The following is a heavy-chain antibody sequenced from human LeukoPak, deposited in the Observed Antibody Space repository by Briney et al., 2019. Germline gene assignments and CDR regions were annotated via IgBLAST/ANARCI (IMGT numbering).Heavy chain of an antibody. D-gene: IGHD6-19*01. Sequence: ASVKVSCKASGYTFTGYYMHWVRQAPGQGLEWMGWMNPNSGNTGYAQKFQGRVTMTRNTSISTAYMELSSLRSEDTAVYYCARIGQWLDYFDYWGQGTLVTVSS. CDR3: ARIGQWLDYFDY. J-gene: IGHJ4*02. V-gene: IGHV1-8*02. CDR1: GYTFTGYY. CDR2: MNPNSGNT.